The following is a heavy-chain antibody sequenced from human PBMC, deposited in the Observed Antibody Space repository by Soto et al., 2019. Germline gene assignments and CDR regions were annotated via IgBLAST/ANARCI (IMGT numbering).Heavy chain of an antibody. J-gene: IGHJ6*03. Sequence: QVQLVQSGAEVKKPGASVTVSCRSSRDTFNDYYIHWVRQAPGQGLEWMGWINPNGGVTKYAQKFQRWVSMTRDTSIRTVYMQLSRLRSDDTAVYYCARESGGATATLDYYYFYMAVWGTGTTVTVSS. CDR1: RDTFNDYY. CDR2: INPNGGVT. CDR3: ARESGGATATLDYYYFYMAV. V-gene: IGHV1-2*04. D-gene: IGHD5-12*01.